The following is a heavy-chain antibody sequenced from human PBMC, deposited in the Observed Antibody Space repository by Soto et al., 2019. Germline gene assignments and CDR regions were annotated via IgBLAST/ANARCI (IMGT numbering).Heavy chain of an antibody. J-gene: IGHJ1*01. Sequence: VQVVESGGGLIQPGGSLRLSCEVSGFSVTANYMSWVRQAPGKGLEWVSVIFSGGGTDYVDSVKGRFTISRDISKNTLYIQVNGLGAEDTALYYCHGYGYGGQGTLVTVPS. D-gene: IGHD5-12*01. V-gene: IGHV3-53*01. CDR3: HGYGY. CDR2: IFSGGGT. CDR1: GFSVTANY.